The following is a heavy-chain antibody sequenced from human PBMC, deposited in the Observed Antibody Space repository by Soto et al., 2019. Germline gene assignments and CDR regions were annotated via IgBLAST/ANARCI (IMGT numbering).Heavy chain of an antibody. CDR2: IYYSGST. Sequence: SETLSLTCTVSGGSISSSSYYWGWIRQPPGKGLEWIGSIYYSGSTYYNPSLKSRVTISVDTSKNQFSLKLSSVTAADTAVYYCASWYDILTGPPFDYWGQGTLVTVSS. CDR1: GGSISSSSYY. V-gene: IGHV4-39*01. J-gene: IGHJ4*02. CDR3: ASWYDILTGPPFDY. D-gene: IGHD3-9*01.